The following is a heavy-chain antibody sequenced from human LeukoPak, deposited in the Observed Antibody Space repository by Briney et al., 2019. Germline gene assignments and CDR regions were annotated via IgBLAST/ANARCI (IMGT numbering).Heavy chain of an antibody. D-gene: IGHD1-26*01. CDR1: GFTFSSYG. CDR3: ARSGIVGATIDY. Sequence: GGSLRLSCAASGFTFSSYGMHWVRQAPGKGLEWVSSISSSSSYIYYADSVKGRFTISRDNAKNSLYLQMNSLRAEDTAVYYCARSGIVGATIDYWGQGTLVTVSS. CDR2: ISSSSSYI. J-gene: IGHJ4*02. V-gene: IGHV3-21*01.